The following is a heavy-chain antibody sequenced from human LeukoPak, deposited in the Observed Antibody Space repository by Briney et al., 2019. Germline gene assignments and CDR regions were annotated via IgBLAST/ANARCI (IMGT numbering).Heavy chain of an antibody. V-gene: IGHV4-39*01. CDR1: GGSISSSSYY. CDR2: IYYSGST. Sequence: SETLPLTCTVSGGSISSSSYYWGWIRQPPGKGLEWIGSIYYSGSTYYNPSLKSRVTISVDTSKNQFSLKLSSVTAADTAVYYCARQSVEYSSSSFDYWGQGTLVTVSS. CDR3: ARQSVEYSSSSFDY. J-gene: IGHJ4*02. D-gene: IGHD6-6*01.